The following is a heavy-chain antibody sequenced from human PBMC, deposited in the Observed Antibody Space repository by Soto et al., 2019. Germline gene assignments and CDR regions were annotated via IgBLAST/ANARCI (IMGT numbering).Heavy chain of an antibody. CDR1: GYTFTSYG. CDR2: ISAYNGNT. J-gene: IGHJ4*02. CDR3: ASSGGSYDFWSDYYHPRMFDY. D-gene: IGHD3-3*01. V-gene: IGHV1-18*01. Sequence: QVQLVQSGAEVKKPGASVKVSCKASGYTFTSYGISWVRQAPGQGLEWMGWISAYNGNTNYAQKLQGIVTMTTDTSKSTAYMELRSLRSDDTAVYYCASSGGSYDFWSDYYHPRMFDYWGQGTLVTVSS.